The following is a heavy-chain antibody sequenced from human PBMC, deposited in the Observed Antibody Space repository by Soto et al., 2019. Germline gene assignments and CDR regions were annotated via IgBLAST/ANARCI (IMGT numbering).Heavy chain of an antibody. CDR2: IFWDDDK. V-gene: IGHV2-5*02. CDR3: APSAQWTDYFDY. Sequence: QITLKESDPTLVKPKQTLTLTCNFSGFSLITNGVGVGWIRQPPGKALEWLALIFWDDDKHYSPSLINRLTITTDASKNPVVLTMTTLDPGDTATYYCAPSAQWTDYFDYWGQGTLVTVSS. CDR1: GFSLITNGVG. J-gene: IGHJ4*01. D-gene: IGHD6-19*01.